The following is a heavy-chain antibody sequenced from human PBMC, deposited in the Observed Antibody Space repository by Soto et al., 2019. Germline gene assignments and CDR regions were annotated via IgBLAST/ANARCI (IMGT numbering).Heavy chain of an antibody. Sequence: QLQLQESGPGLVKPSETLSLTCSVSGGTIISSNYYWGWIRQPPGKGLEWIGTIHSSGSTYYNPSLQSRVTTSVDTSKNQFSLKLSSVTAADTAVYYCARPAAGSWGQGTLVTVSS. CDR2: IHSSGST. CDR3: ARPAAGS. J-gene: IGHJ1*01. V-gene: IGHV4-39*01. CDR1: GGTIISSNYY.